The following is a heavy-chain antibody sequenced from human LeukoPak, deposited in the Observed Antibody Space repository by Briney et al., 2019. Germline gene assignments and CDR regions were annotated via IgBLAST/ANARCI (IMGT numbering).Heavy chain of an antibody. Sequence: QSGGSLRLSCAASGLTFSSYAMSWVRQAPGKGLEWVSIISDSGGSTYSADSVKGRFTISRDNSKNTLYLQMNSLRAEDTAVYYCAKANLRITMVRGVIPDYWGQGTLVTVSS. CDR1: GLTFSSYA. CDR3: AKANLRITMVRGVIPDY. J-gene: IGHJ4*02. V-gene: IGHV3-23*01. D-gene: IGHD3-10*01. CDR2: ISDSGGST.